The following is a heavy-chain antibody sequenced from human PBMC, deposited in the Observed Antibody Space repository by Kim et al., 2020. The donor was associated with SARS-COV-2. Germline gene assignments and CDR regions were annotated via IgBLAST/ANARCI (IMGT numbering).Heavy chain of an antibody. V-gene: IGHV5-10-1*01. CDR2: IDPSDSYT. CDR1: GYSFTSYW. CDR3: ATDTGYSSNRKKSSIDY. D-gene: IGHD6-13*01. Sequence: GESLKISCKGSGYSFTSYWISWVRQMPGKGLEWMGRIDPSDSYTNYSPSFQGHVTISADKSISTAYLQWSSLKASDTAMYYCATDTGYSSNRKKSSIDYWGQGTLVTVSS. J-gene: IGHJ4*02.